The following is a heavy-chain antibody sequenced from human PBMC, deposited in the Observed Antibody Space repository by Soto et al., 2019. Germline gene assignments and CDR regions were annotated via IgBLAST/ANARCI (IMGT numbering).Heavy chain of an antibody. D-gene: IGHD6-13*01. Sequence: DVQLVETGGGLIQPGGSLRLSCAASGFIVSSSYMSWVRQAPGKGLESVSVIYSDGRTYYADSVKGRFTISRDNSKNTLYLQMNSLSAEDTAVYYCARCSGWYGQCYFDCWGQGTLVTVSS. CDR2: IYSDGRT. CDR1: GFIVSSSY. CDR3: ARCSGWYGQCYFDC. J-gene: IGHJ4*02. V-gene: IGHV3-53*02.